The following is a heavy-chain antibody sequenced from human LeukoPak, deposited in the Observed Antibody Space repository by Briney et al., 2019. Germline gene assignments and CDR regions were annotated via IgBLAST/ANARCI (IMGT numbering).Heavy chain of an antibody. D-gene: IGHD3-16*02. Sequence: GKSLRLSCAASGFTFSSYAMNWVRQAPGKGLEWVSTITGSGGSTYYTDSVKGRFTISRDNSKNTLYLQMNSLRPQDTAVYYCAKGGLGESSLNNFDYWGQGTLVTVSS. V-gene: IGHV3-23*01. CDR2: ITGSGGST. J-gene: IGHJ4*02. CDR1: GFTFSSYA. CDR3: AKGGLGESSLNNFDY.